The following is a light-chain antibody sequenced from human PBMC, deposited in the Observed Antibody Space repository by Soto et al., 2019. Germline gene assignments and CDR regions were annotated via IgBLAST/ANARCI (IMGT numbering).Light chain of an antibody. J-gene: IGKJ5*01. Sequence: EIVLTQSPGTLSLSPGERATLSCWASQSVASTYLGWYQQKPGQAPRLLIYGASSRATGIPDRFSGSGSGTDFTLTISRLKPEDFALYYCQQYAGSPTFGQGTRLEIK. V-gene: IGKV3-20*01. CDR2: GAS. CDR1: QSVASTY. CDR3: QQYAGSPT.